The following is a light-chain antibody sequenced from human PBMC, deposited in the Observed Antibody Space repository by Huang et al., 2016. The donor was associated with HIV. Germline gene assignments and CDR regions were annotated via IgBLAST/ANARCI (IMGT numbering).Light chain of an antibody. CDR1: QSVKSNY. J-gene: IGKJ2*01. CDR2: GAS. Sequence: EIVLTQSPGTLSLSPGERATLSCRASQSVKSNYLAWYQKKPGQAPRLLIYGASSRATGIPDRFSGRGSETDSTLTIGSLEPEDFAVYYCHQYGGSPGTFGQGTKVEIK. V-gene: IGKV3-20*01. CDR3: HQYGGSPGT.